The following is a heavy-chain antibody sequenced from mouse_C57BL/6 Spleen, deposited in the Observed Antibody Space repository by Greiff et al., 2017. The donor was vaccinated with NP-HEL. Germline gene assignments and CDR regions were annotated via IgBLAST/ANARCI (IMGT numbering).Heavy chain of an antibody. J-gene: IGHJ2*01. Sequence: EVQGVESGAELVRPGASVKLSCTASGFNIKDDYMHWVKQRPEQGLEWIGWIDPENGDTEYASKFQGKATITADTSSNTAYLQLSSLTSEDTAVYYCTTVVATNYFDYWGQGTTLTVSS. CDR1: GFNIKDDY. V-gene: IGHV14-4*01. CDR3: TTVVATNYFDY. D-gene: IGHD1-1*01. CDR2: IDPENGDT.